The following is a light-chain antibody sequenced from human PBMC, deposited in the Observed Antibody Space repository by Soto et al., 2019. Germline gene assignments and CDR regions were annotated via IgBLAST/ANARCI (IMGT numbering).Light chain of an antibody. CDR2: GAS. V-gene: IGKV3-20*01. CDR1: QSVSSSY. J-gene: IGKJ2*01. Sequence: EIGLTQSPGTLSLSPGERATLSCRASQSVSSSYLAWYQHKPGQAPRLPIYGASSMATGIPDRFSGSGSGTDFTLTISRLEPEDFAVYYCQQYGSSPHTFGQGTKLEIK. CDR3: QQYGSSPHT.